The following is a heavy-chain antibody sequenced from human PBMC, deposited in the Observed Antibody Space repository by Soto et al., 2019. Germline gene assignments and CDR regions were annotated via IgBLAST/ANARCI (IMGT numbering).Heavy chain of an antibody. Sequence: PGGSLRLSCADSGFTFSSYAMSWVRQAPGKGLEWVSAISGSGGSTYYADSVKGRFTISRDNSKNTLYLQLNRLRAEDTAVYYCAKDFYDSSGYTPGFDYWGQGT. V-gene: IGHV3-23*01. D-gene: IGHD3-22*01. CDR2: ISGSGGST. J-gene: IGHJ4*02. CDR1: GFTFSSYA. CDR3: AKDFYDSSGYTPGFDY.